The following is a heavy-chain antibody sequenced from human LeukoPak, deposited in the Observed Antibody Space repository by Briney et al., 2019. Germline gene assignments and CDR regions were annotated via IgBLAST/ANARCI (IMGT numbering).Heavy chain of an antibody. J-gene: IGHJ4*02. CDR1: GFTFSDFY. D-gene: IGHD5-12*01. CDR3: ARDRDTGRVATTDLDY. CDR2: ISSGGSIT. V-gene: IGHV3-11*04. Sequence: GGSLRLSCAASGFTFSDFYMSWIRQAPGKGLEWVSYISSGGSITHYADSVKGRFTISRDNAKNALYLQMSSLRVEDTAVYYCARDRDTGRVATTDLDYWGQGTLVTVSS.